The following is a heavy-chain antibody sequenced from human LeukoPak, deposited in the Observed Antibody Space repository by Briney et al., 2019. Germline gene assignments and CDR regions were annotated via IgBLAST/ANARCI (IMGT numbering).Heavy chain of an antibody. CDR3: AKRILVPGGYYFDY. CDR2: VTGSGGST. J-gene: IGHJ4*02. CDR1: GFTFSTYA. Sequence: GGSLRLSCAASGFTFSTYAMGWVRQAPGKGLEWVSTVTGSGGSTYYADSVKGRFTISRDNSKNTLYLQMNSLRAEDTAVYYCAKRILVPGGYYFDYWGQGALVTVSS. V-gene: IGHV3-23*01. D-gene: IGHD6-6*01.